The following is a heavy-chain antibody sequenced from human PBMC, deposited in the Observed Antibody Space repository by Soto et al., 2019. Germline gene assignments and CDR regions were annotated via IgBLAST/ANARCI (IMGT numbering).Heavy chain of an antibody. CDR3: ARDSTLGSSWDVGSDY. V-gene: IGHV1-2*02. J-gene: IGHJ4*02. CDR1: GYTFTGYY. Sequence: QVQLVQSGAEVKKPGASVKVSCKASGYTFTGYYMHWVRQAPGQGLEWMGWINPNSGGTNYAQKFQGRVTRTRETSISTAEKELSRLRSDDTAVYYCARDSTLGSSWDVGSDYWGQGTLVTVSS. CDR2: INPNSGGT. D-gene: IGHD6-13*01.